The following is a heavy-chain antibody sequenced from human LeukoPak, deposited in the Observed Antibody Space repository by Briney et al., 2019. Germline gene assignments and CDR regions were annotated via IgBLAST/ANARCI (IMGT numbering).Heavy chain of an antibody. D-gene: IGHD3-10*01. J-gene: IGHJ6*02. CDR1: GYSFTSYW. Sequence: GESLKISCKGSGYSFTSYWIGWVRQMPGKGLEWMGIIYPGDSDTRYSPSFQGQVTISADKSISTAYLQWSSLKASDTAMYYCARHGRGHAYYYYGMDVWGQGTTVTVSS. V-gene: IGHV5-51*01. CDR2: IYPGDSDT. CDR3: ARHGRGHAYYYYGMDV.